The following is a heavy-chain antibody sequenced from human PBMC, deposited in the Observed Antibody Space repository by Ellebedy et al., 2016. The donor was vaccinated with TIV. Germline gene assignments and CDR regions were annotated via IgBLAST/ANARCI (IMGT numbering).Heavy chain of an antibody. V-gene: IGHV4-34*01. Sequence: MPSETLSLTCAVYGGSFSGYYWSWIRQPPGKGLEWIGEINHSGSTNYNPSLKSRVTISVDTSKNQFSLKLSSVTAADTAVYYCARQSGYSNWFDPWGQGTLVTVSS. CDR3: ARQSGYSNWFDP. CDR1: GGSFSGYY. CDR2: INHSGST. J-gene: IGHJ5*02. D-gene: IGHD5-12*01.